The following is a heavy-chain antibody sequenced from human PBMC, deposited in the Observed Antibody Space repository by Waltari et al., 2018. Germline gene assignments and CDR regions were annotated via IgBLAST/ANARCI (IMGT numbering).Heavy chain of an antibody. CDR3: ARGGEKYYYGSVDY. V-gene: IGHV4-30-2*01. J-gene: IGHJ4*02. CDR1: GGSISSGGYS. D-gene: IGHD3-10*01. Sequence: QLQLQESGSGLVKPSQTLSLTCAASGGSISSGGYSWSWIRQPPGKGLEWIGYIYHSGSTYYNPSLKSRVTISVDRSKNQFSLKLSSVTAADTAVYYCARGGEKYYYGSVDYWGQGTLVTVSS. CDR2: IYHSGST.